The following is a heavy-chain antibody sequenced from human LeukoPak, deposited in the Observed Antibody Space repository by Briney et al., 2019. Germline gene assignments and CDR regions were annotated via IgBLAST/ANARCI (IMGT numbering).Heavy chain of an antibody. V-gene: IGHV1-46*01. Sequence: ASVKVSCKASGYTFTSYYMHWVRQAPGQGLEWMGIINPSGGSTSYAQKFQGRVTMTRDMSTSTVYMELSSLRSEDTAVYYCARGGGGALYSYDSSGYPCYWGQGTLVTVSS. J-gene: IGHJ4*02. CDR1: GYTFTSYY. D-gene: IGHD3-22*01. CDR2: INPSGGST. CDR3: ARGGGGALYSYDSSGYPCY.